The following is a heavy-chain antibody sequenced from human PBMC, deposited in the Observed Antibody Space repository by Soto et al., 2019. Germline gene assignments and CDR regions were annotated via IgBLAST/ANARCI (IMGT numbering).Heavy chain of an antibody. J-gene: IGHJ4*02. CDR1: GYPFTSYG. V-gene: IGHV1-18*04. CDR3: ARTLASVHDY. D-gene: IGHD1-1*01. CDR2: INPYNGNT. Sequence: QVQLVQSGGEVKRPGASVKVSCKASGYPFTSYGISWVRQAPGQGLEWMGWINPYNGNTKYAQKFQGRVTMTTDTSTTTAYMELRSLSHDDTAVYYCARTLASVHDYWGQGRLVAVSS.